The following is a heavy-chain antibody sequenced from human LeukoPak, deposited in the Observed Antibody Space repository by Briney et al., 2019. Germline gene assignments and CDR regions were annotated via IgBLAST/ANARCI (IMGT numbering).Heavy chain of an antibody. CDR3: VKGGGYSKSPLDY. V-gene: IGHV3-64D*06. J-gene: IGHJ4*02. CDR1: GFTFSSYA. Sequence: GGSLRLSCSASGFTFSSYAMHWVRQAPGKGLESVSAISSSGSSTYYADSVKGRFTTSRDNSKNTVYLQMSSLRAADTAVYYCVKGGGYSKSPLDYWGQGTLVTVSS. D-gene: IGHD6-13*01. CDR2: ISSSGSST.